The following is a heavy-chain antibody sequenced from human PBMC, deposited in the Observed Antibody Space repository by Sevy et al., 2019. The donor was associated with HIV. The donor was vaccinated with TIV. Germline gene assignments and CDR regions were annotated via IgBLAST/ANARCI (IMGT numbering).Heavy chain of an antibody. CDR1: GFTFSGSA. CDR3: TRRITMVRGVTFDY. Sequence: GGSLRLSCAASGFTFSGSAMHWVRQASGKGLEWVGRIRRKANSYATAYAASVKGRFTISGDDSKNTAYLQMNSLKTEDTAVYYCTRRITMVRGVTFDYWGQGTLVTVSS. CDR2: IRRKANSYAT. V-gene: IGHV3-73*01. J-gene: IGHJ4*02. D-gene: IGHD3-10*01.